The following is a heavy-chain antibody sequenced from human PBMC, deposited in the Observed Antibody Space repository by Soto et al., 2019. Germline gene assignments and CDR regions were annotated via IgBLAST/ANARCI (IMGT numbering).Heavy chain of an antibody. Sequence: PSETLSLTCTVSGGSLSSGGSYWSWIRQHPGKGLEWIGYIYYSGSTYYNPSLKSRVTISVDTSKNQFSLKLSSVTAADTAVYYCARAGYSFPDYWGQGTLVTVSS. D-gene: IGHD5-12*01. CDR3: ARAGYSFPDY. J-gene: IGHJ4*02. V-gene: IGHV4-31*03. CDR1: GGSLSSGGSY. CDR2: IYYSGST.